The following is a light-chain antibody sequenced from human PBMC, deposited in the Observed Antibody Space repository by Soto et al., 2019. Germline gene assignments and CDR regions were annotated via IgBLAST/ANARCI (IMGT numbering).Light chain of an antibody. V-gene: IGLV2-23*01. CDR3: CSYAGSSTHVV. Sequence: QSALTQPASVSGSPGQSITISCTGTSSDVGSYNLVSWYQQHPGKAPKLMIYEGSKRPSGVSNRFSGSKSGNTASLTISGVQADDEADYYCCSYAGSSTHVVFGGGTKLTVL. CDR1: SSDVGSYNL. CDR2: EGS. J-gene: IGLJ2*01.